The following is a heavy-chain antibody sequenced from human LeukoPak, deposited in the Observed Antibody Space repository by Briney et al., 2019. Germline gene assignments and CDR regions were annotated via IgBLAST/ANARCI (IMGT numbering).Heavy chain of an antibody. CDR1: GFPFTSYW. CDR2: IDPSDSYT. V-gene: IGHV5-10-1*01. Sequence: GGSLRLSCAASGFPFTSYWISWVRQMPGKGLEWMGRIDPSDSYTNYSPSFQGHVTISADKSISTAYLQWSSLKASDTAMYYCARVGIDDSSGYYPSEGMDVWGQGTTVTVSS. D-gene: IGHD3-22*01. CDR3: ARVGIDDSSGYYPSEGMDV. J-gene: IGHJ6*02.